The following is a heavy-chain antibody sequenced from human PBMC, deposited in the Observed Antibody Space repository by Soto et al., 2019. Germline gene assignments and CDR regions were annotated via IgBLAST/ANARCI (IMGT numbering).Heavy chain of an antibody. J-gene: IGHJ3*02. D-gene: IGHD3-3*01. CDR1: GGTFDSNA. CDR3: XREGLTFGPGAVGGAFDI. V-gene: IGHV1-69*12. CDR2: IIPIFGTI. Sequence: QVQLVQSGTEVRKPGSSVKVSCKASGGTFDSNAISWVRLAPGQGLEWMGGIIPIFGTINNAQKFQDRVTITADESAXXXXXXXXXXXXXXTAIXXXXREGLTFGPGAVGGAFDIWGQGTLVTVSS.